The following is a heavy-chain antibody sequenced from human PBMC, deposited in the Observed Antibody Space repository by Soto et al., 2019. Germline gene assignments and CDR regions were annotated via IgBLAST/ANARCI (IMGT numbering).Heavy chain of an antibody. CDR1: GDSFTGFW. D-gene: IGHD6-19*01. CDR2: IYPRDSDI. V-gene: IGHV5-51*01. J-gene: IGHJ4*02. Sequence: GESLKISCKVFGDSFTGFWIGWVRQMPGKGLEWVASIYPRDSDIRYNPSFQGQVTISADRSTTTAYLQWSSLRASDTAIYYCARHHPLDSRVWYDWGQGTLVTVSS. CDR3: ARHHPLDSRVWYD.